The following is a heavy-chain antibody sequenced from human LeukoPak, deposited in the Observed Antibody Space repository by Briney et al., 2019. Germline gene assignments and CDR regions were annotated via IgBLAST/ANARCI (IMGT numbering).Heavy chain of an antibody. J-gene: IGHJ4*02. CDR3: ARGGIPVTGIDEVDY. D-gene: IGHD2-21*02. CDR2: IGIGGDT. V-gene: IGHV3-13*01. CDR1: GFTFSSYD. Sequence: GGSLRLSCAASGFTFSSYDMHWVRQATGKGLEWVSAIGIGGDTYYPGSVKGRFTISRENAKNSLYLQMNSLRAGDTAVYYCARGGIPVTGIDEVDYWGRGTLVTVSS.